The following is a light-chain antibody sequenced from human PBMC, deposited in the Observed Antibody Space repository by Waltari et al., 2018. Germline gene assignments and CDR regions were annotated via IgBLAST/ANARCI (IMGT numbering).Light chain of an antibody. CDR1: SSDFGSYNL. CDR2: EVT. V-gene: IGLV2-23*02. CDR3: CSYAGSGTLDVV. J-gene: IGLJ2*01. Sequence: QSALTQPASVSGSPGRSITISCTGASSDFGSYNLVSWYQQHPGKAPKVMIYEVTKGPSWVSDRFSGSRSGNTASLTISGLQPEDEADYYCCSYAGSGTLDVVFGGGTKLTVL.